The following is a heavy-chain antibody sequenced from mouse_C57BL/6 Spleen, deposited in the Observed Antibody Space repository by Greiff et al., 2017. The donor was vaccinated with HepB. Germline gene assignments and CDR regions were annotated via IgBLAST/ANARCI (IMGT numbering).Heavy chain of an antibody. CDR3: ARKNYYFDY. CDR1: GYTFTDYN. CDR2: INPNNGGT. V-gene: IGHV1-22*01. Sequence: EVKLMESGPELVKPGASVKMSCKASGYTFTDYNMHWVKQSHGKSLEWIGYINPNNGGTSYNQKFKGKATLTVNKSSSTAYMELRSLTSEDSAVYYCARKNYYFDYWGQGTTLTVSS. J-gene: IGHJ2*01.